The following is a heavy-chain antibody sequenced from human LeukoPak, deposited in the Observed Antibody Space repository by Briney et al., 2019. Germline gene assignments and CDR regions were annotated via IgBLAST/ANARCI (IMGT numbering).Heavy chain of an antibody. J-gene: IGHJ1*01. D-gene: IGHD6-19*01. V-gene: IGHV1-18*01. CDR2: ISLYNAKT. CDR1: GYTFTSYA. Sequence: ASVKVSCKASGYTFTSYAISWVRQAPGQGLDWMGWISLYNAKTNYAQKLQGRVTMTTDTSTSTAYMELMSLRSDDTAVYYCARLGVAGDPSSAEYLQHWGQGTLVTVS. CDR3: ARLGVAGDPSSAEYLQH.